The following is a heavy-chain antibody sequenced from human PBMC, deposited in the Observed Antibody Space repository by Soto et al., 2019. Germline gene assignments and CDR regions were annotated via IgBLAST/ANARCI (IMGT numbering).Heavy chain of an antibody. CDR3: ARLEGLATISYYFDF. V-gene: IGHV4-34*01. J-gene: IGHJ4*02. CDR1: GGSFSGYY. Sequence: SETLSLTCAVYGGSFSGYYWSWIRQPPGKGLEWIGEINHSGSTNYNPSLKSRVTISLDKSKSQFSLRLNSVTAADSAVYFCARLEGLATISYYFDFWGQGAQVTVSS. CDR2: INHSGST. D-gene: IGHD3-9*01.